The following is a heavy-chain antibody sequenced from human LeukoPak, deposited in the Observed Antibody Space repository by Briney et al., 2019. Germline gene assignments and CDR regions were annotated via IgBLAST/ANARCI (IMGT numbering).Heavy chain of an antibody. CDR3: ARTYCSTNACPFDR. V-gene: IGHV4-59*08. Sequence: SETLSLTCTVSGGSISTYYWSWIRQPPGKGLECLGFIFHTGTTNYNPSLKSRVTISVDTSKNQFSLKLSSVTAADTAIYYWARTYCSTNACPFDRWGQGTLVTVSS. CDR1: GGSISTYY. J-gene: IGHJ4*02. CDR2: IFHTGTT. D-gene: IGHD2-2*01.